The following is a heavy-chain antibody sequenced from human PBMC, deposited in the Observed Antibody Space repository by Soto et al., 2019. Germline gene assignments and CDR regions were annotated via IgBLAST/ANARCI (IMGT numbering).Heavy chain of an antibody. CDR1: GFTFSSYA. D-gene: IGHD6-13*01. V-gene: IGHV3-23*01. CDR3: AKVRKAAAGYYYYYGMDV. CDR2: INTSGGAP. Sequence: GGSLRLSCAASGFTFSSYAMSWVRQAPGKGPEWVSTINTSGGAPYYADSGKGRFTISRDNSKNTLHLQMNSLRAEDTAVYYCAKVRKAAAGYYYYYGMDVWGQGTTVTVSS. J-gene: IGHJ6*02.